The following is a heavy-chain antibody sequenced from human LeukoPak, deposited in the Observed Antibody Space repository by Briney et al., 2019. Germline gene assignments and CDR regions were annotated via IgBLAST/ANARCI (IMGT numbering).Heavy chain of an antibody. CDR3: ARVSGYSYGYFDY. Sequence: SETLSLTCAVYGGSFSGYYWSWIRQPPGKGLEWIWEINHSGSTNYNPSLKSRVTISVDTSKNQFSLKLSSVTAADTAVYYCARVSGYSYGYFDYWGKGTLVTVSS. D-gene: IGHD5-18*01. CDR1: GGSFSGYY. V-gene: IGHV4-34*01. J-gene: IGHJ4*02. CDR2: INHSGST.